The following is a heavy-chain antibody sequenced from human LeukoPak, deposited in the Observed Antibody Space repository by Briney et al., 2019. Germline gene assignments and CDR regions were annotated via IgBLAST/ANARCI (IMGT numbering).Heavy chain of an antibody. V-gene: IGHV1-69*13. J-gene: IGHJ4*02. Sequence: WASVKVSCKASGGTFSSYAISWVRQAPGQGLEWMGGIIPIFGTANYAQKFQGRVTITADESTSTAYMELSSLRSEDTAVYYCARDGGWQNAIHYWGQGTLVTVSS. D-gene: IGHD3-16*01. CDR1: GGTFSSYA. CDR3: ARDGGWQNAIHY. CDR2: IIPIFGTA.